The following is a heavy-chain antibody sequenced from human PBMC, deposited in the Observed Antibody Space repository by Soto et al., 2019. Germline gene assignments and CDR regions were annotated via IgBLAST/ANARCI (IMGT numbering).Heavy chain of an antibody. CDR1: AYTFTSYN. CDR3: VRDPVVVVPAAMPDSWFDP. V-gene: IGHV1-46*03. CDR2: INPSGGST. Sequence: ASVKVSCKASAYTFTSYNMHWVRQAPGQGLEWMGIINPSGGSTSYAQKFQGRVTMTRDTSTSTVYMELSSLRSEDTAVYYCVRDPVVVVPAAMPDSWFDPWGQGTLVTAPQ. J-gene: IGHJ5*02. D-gene: IGHD2-2*01.